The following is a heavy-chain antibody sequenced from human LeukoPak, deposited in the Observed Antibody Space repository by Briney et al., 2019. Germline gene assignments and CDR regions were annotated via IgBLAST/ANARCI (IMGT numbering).Heavy chain of an antibody. CDR3: TRDSGTYNWFDP. J-gene: IGHJ5*02. V-gene: IGHV3-73*01. CDR2: IDKKDKGYATAT. D-gene: IGHD1-26*01. CDR1: GFTFSNGW. Sequence: GGSLRLSCAASGFTFSNGWMSWVRQAPGKGLEWVGQIDKKDKGYATATAYAASVKGRFTISRDDSINTAYLQMKSLKTEDTALYYCTRDSGTYNWFDPWGQETLVTVSS.